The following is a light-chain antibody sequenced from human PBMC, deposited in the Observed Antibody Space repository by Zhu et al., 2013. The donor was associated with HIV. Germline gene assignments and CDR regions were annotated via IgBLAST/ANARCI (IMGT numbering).Light chain of an antibody. Sequence: EIVLTQSPVTLSLSPGERATLSCRASQSVSSNLAWYQQKPGQPPRLLIYGASNRAINIPDRFSGSGSGTEFTLSISRLEPEDFAVYYCQQYGSAPLTFGGGTTVEIK. CDR3: QQYGSAPLT. CDR1: QSVSSN. CDR2: GAS. V-gene: IGKV3-20*01. J-gene: IGKJ4*01.